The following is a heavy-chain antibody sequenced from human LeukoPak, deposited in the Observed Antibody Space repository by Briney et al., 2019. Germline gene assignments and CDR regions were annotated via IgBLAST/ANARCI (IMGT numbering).Heavy chain of an antibody. CDR1: GFTFSSYS. Sequence: GGSLRLSCAASGFTFSSYSMNWVRQARGKGLEWVSSISSSSSYIYYADSVKGRCTISRDNAKNSLYLQMNSLRAEDTAVYYCARENSGSYLNWFDPWGQGTLVTVSS. CDR2: ISSSSSYI. V-gene: IGHV3-21*01. J-gene: IGHJ5*02. CDR3: ARENSGSYLNWFDP. D-gene: IGHD1-26*01.